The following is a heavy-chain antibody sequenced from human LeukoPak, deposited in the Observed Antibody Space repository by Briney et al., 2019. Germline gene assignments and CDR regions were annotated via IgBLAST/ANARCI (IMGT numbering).Heavy chain of an antibody. D-gene: IGHD2-21*01. CDR1: GGSISSSC. J-gene: IGHJ4*02. CDR3: ARDPNSAL. CDR2: VYTSGST. Sequence: SETLSLTCTVSGGSISSSCWSWIRQPAGKGLEWIGRVYTSGSTNYNYNPSLKSRLTMSVDTSKNQFSLKLSSVTAADTAVYYCARDPNSALWGQGTLVTVSS. V-gene: IGHV4-4*07.